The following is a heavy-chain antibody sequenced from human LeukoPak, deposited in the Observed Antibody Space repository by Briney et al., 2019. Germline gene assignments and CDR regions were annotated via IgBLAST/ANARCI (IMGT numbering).Heavy chain of an antibody. CDR2: ISSSSSYI. CDR1: GFTFSSYS. CDR3: AKDYYDSSGYFGYYYYYGMDV. J-gene: IGHJ6*02. V-gene: IGHV3-21*01. D-gene: IGHD3-22*01. Sequence: GGSLRLSCAASGFTFSSYSMNWVRQAPGKGLEWVSSISSSSSYIYYADSVKGRFTISRDNAKNSLYQQMNSLRAEDTAVYYCAKDYYDSSGYFGYYYYYGMDVWGQGTTVTVSS.